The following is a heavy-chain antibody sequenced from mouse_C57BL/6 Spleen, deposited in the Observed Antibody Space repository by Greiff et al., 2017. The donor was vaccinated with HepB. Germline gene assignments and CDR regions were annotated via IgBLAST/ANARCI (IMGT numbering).Heavy chain of an antibody. Sequence: VKLQQSGAELARPGASVKLSCKASGYTFTSYGISWVKQRTGQGLEWIGEIYPRSGNTYYNEKFKGKATLTADKSSSTAYMELRSLTSEDSAVYFCAGYYYGSSYNFDYWGQGTTLTVSS. J-gene: IGHJ2*01. D-gene: IGHD1-1*01. CDR3: AGYYYGSSYNFDY. V-gene: IGHV1-81*01. CDR2: IYPRSGNT. CDR1: GYTFTSYG.